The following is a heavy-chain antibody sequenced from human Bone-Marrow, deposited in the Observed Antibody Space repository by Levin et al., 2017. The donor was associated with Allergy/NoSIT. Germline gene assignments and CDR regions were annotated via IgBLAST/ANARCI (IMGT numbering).Heavy chain of an antibody. D-gene: IGHD1/OR15-1a*01. V-gene: IGHV3-21*01. J-gene: IGHJ6*02. CDR2: ITTAGTYI. CDR3: ARGYGLEQFYYYGMDV. CDR1: GFAFSTYC. Sequence: GGSLRLSCTSSGFAFSTYCMDWVRQAPGKGLEWLASITTAGTYIYYADSVKGRFTISRDNAKNSLYLQMNSLRADDTAIYYCARGYGLEQFYYYGMDVWGQGTTVTVSS.